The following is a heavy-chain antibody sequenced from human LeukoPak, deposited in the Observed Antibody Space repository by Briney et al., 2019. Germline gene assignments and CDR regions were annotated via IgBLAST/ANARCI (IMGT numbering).Heavy chain of an antibody. V-gene: IGHV1-2*02. J-gene: IGHJ5*02. CDR1: GYTFTGYY. D-gene: IGHD6-19*01. CDR2: INPNSGGT. CDR3: ARDLYSGYSSGWYGFWLDP. Sequence: GASVKVSCKASGYTFTGYYMHWVRQAPGQGLEWMGWINPNSGGTNYAQKFQGRVTMTRDTSISTAYMELSRLRSDDTAVYYCARDLYSGYSSGWYGFWLDPWGQGTLVTVSS.